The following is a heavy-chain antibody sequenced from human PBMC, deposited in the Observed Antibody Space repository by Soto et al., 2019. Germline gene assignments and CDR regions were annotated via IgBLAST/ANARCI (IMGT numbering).Heavy chain of an antibody. Sequence: SETLSLTCTVSGGSISSGGYYWSWIRQHPGKGLEWIGYIYYSGSTYYNPSLKSRVTISVDTSKNQFSLKLSSVTAADTAVYYCARVGVEGVVTPNWFDPWGQGTLVTVSS. D-gene: IGHD3-3*01. CDR3: ARVGVEGVVTPNWFDP. CDR1: GGSISSGGYY. V-gene: IGHV4-31*03. CDR2: IYYSGST. J-gene: IGHJ5*02.